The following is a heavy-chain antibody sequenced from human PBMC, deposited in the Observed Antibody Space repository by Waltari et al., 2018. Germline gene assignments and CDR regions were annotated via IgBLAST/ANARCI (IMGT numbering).Heavy chain of an antibody. D-gene: IGHD1-26*01. V-gene: IGHV3-23*03. CDR3: ARYLSGSYSYFDY. Sequence: VHGGGSLRLSCAASGFTFSSYAMSWVRQAPGKGLEWVSVIYSGGSTYYADSVKGRFTISRDNSKNTLYLQMNSLRAEDTAVYYCARYLSGSYSYFDYWGQGTLVTVSS. CDR2: IYSGGST. CDR1: GFTFSSYA. J-gene: IGHJ4*02.